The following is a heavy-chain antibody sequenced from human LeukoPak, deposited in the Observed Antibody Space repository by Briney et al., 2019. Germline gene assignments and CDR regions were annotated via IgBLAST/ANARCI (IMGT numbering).Heavy chain of an antibody. CDR1: GYSFTSYW. CDR3: ARGFHFYDSRKEGFDY. CDR2: IYPGDSDT. V-gene: IGHV5-51*01. D-gene: IGHD3-22*01. J-gene: IGHJ4*02. Sequence: GESLKISCKGSGYSFTSYWIGWVRQMPGKGLEWMGIIYPGDSDTRYSPSFQGQVTISADKSISTAYLRWSSLKASDTAMYYCARGFHFYDSRKEGFDYWGQGTLVTVSS.